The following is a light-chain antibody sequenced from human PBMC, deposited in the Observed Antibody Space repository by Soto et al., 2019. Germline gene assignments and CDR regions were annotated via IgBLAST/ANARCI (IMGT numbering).Light chain of an antibody. CDR1: SSDVGGYNY. CDR3: SSYAGSNNWV. CDR2: EVS. V-gene: IGLV2-8*01. J-gene: IGLJ3*02. Sequence: QSALTQPPSASGSPGQSVTISCTGTSSDVGGYNYVSWYQQHPGKXPKLMIYEVSKRPSGVPXRFSGSXXGXXASLTVSGLQAEDEADYYCSSYAGSNNWVFGGGTKLTVL.